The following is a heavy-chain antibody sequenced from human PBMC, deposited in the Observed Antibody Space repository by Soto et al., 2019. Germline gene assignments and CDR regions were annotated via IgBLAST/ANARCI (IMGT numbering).Heavy chain of an antibody. CDR2: IYYSGST. J-gene: IGHJ6*02. V-gene: IGHV4-61*08. D-gene: IGHD3-10*01. CDR1: GGSISSGGYY. CDR3: ARRGYGPGFPYYYGMDV. Sequence: SETLSLTCTASGGSISSGGYYWSWMRQHPRKGLEWIGYIYYSGSTNYNPSLKSRVTMSVDTPKNQFSLKLSSVTAADTAVYYCARRGYGPGFPYYYGMDVWGQGTTVTAP.